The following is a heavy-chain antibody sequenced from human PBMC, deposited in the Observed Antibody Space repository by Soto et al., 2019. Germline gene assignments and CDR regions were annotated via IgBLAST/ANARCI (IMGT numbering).Heavy chain of an antibody. Sequence: QVQLQESGPGLVKPSETLSLTCTVSGGSVSSSSYYWSWIRQPPGKGLEWIGYIYYSGSTNYNPSLKSRVTISVDTSKNQFSLKLSSVTAADTVVYYCSRGGGHSDSSGYYFFQYWGQVILVTVSS. CDR1: GGSVSSSSYY. CDR3: SRGGGHSDSSGYYFFQY. V-gene: IGHV4-61*01. J-gene: IGHJ4*02. D-gene: IGHD3-22*01. CDR2: IYYSGST.